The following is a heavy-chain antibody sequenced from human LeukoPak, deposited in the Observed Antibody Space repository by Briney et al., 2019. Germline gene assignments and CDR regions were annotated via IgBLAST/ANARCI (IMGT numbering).Heavy chain of an antibody. CDR2: ISAYNGNT. V-gene: IGHV1-18*01. Sequence: GASVKVSCKASGYTFTSYGISWVRQAPGQGLEWMGWISAYNGNTNYAQELQGRVTMTTDTSTSTAYMELRSLRSDDTAVYYCARHPAIAAAGTKIFDYWGQGTLVTVSS. D-gene: IGHD6-13*01. CDR1: GYTFTSYG. CDR3: ARHPAIAAAGTKIFDY. J-gene: IGHJ4*02.